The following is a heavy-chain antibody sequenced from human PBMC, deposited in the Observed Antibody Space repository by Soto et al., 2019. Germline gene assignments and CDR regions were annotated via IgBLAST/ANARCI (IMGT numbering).Heavy chain of an antibody. CDR2: IRPNSGGT. V-gene: IGHV1-2*04. CDR1: GYTFTGYY. CDR3: AREGGLGAAAYFDY. Sequence: ASVKVSCKASGYTFTGYYIHWLRQAPGQGLEWMGWIRPNSGGTNYAQKFQGWVTLTRDTSISTAYLEVRLTSDDSAVYFCAREGGLGAAAYFDYWGQGTQVTVSS. J-gene: IGHJ4*02. D-gene: IGHD2-2*01.